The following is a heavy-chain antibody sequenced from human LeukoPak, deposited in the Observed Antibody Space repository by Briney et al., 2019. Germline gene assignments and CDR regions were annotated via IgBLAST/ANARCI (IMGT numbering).Heavy chain of an antibody. Sequence: GGSLRLPCAASGFTFSSYGMHWVRQAPGKGLEWVAFIRYDGSNKYYADSVKGRFTISRDNSKNTLYLQMNSLRAEDTAVYYCAKDRADSGSFGYWGQGTLVTVSS. CDR3: AKDRADSGSFGY. V-gene: IGHV3-30*02. CDR1: GFTFSSYG. CDR2: IRYDGSNK. J-gene: IGHJ4*02. D-gene: IGHD1-26*01.